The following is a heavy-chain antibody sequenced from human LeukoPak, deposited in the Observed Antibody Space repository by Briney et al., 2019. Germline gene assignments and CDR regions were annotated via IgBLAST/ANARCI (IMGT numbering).Heavy chain of an antibody. J-gene: IGHJ3*02. Sequence: SETLSLTCTVSGGSISSSSYYWGWIRQPPGEGLEWIGSIYYDGSTYYNPSLKSRATISVDTSKNQFSVKLDSVTAADTAVFYCARHKISHYDSGSQTHIWPDALDIWGQGTLVTVSS. V-gene: IGHV4-39*01. CDR3: ARHKISHYDSGSQTHIWPDALDI. CDR1: GGSISSSSYY. CDR2: IYYDGST. D-gene: IGHD3-22*01.